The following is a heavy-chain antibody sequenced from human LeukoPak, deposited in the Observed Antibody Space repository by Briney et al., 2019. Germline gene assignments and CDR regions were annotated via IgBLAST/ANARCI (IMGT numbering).Heavy chain of an antibody. J-gene: IGHJ6*03. V-gene: IGHV4-39*07. CDR2: IYYTGST. Sequence: PSETLSLTCTVSGGSIRSTSYYWGYIRQPPGKGLEWIGSIYYTGSTYYNPSLKSRVTISVDTSMNQFSLRLSSVTAADTAVYYCARITGSFYFCYYMDVWGKGTTVTVSS. D-gene: IGHD1-26*01. CDR3: ARITGSFYFCYYMDV. CDR1: GGSIRSTSYY.